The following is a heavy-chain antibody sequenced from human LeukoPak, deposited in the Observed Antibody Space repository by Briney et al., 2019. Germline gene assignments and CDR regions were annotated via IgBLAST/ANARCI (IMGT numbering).Heavy chain of an antibody. V-gene: IGHV4-59*12. D-gene: IGHD6-13*01. CDR2: IYYSGST. CDR1: GGSISSYY. Sequence: PSETLSLTCTVSGGSISSYYWSWIRQTPGKGLEWIGDIYYSGSTNYNPSLKSRVTISVDTSKNQFSPKLSSVTAADTAVYYCARDTDIAPLSSLKYWGQGTLVTVSS. CDR3: ARDTDIAPLSSLKY. J-gene: IGHJ4*02.